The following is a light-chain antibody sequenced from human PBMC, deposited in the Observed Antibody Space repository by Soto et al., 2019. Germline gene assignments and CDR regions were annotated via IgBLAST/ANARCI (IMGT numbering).Light chain of an antibody. CDR3: QQYATSPFT. V-gene: IGKV3-20*01. CDR1: QSLNRNY. Sequence: DIVLTQSPGTLSLSPGERATLSCRASQSLNRNYLAWYQHRPGQAPRLLIFGAASRATGIPDRFSGSGSGTDFTLTITRLEPEDFAVYYCQQYATSPFTFGQGTKLEIK. J-gene: IGKJ2*01. CDR2: GAA.